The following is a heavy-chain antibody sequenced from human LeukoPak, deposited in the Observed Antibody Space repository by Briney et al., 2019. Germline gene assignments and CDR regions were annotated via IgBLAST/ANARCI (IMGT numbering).Heavy chain of an antibody. CDR2: ISWNSGSK. CDR3: AKDIDVVPAEAFDY. D-gene: IGHD2-2*01. V-gene: IGHV3-9*01. CDR1: GFTFSSYW. Sequence: GGSLRLSCATSGFTFSSYWMSWVRQAPGKGLEWVSGISWNSGSKGYADSVKGRFTIPRDNAKKSLNLQMNSLRTEDTALYYCAKDIDVVPAEAFDYWGQGTLVTVSS. J-gene: IGHJ4*02.